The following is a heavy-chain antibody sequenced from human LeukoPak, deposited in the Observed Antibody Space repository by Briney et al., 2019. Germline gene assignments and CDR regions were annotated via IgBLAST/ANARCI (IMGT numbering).Heavy chain of an antibody. D-gene: IGHD6-19*01. J-gene: IGHJ6*02. V-gene: IGHV3-23*01. CDR1: GFTFTNYA. CDR3: AKDKVGSGWSLHYYGMDV. CDR2: VSGSGGST. Sequence: PGGSLRLSCAASGFTFTNYAMSWVRQAPGKGLEWVSAVSGSGGSTYHADSVKGRFTISRDNSKNTLYLQMNSLRAGDTALYYCAKDKVGSGWSLHYYGMDVWGQGTTVTVSS.